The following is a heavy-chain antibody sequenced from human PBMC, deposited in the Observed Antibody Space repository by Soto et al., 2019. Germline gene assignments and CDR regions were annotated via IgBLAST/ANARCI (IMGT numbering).Heavy chain of an antibody. J-gene: IGHJ5*02. CDR1: DGSISSYY. CDR2: IYYSGST. D-gene: IGHD3-16*01. CDR3: ARARQYYDCELDP. Sequence: SETLSLTCTVSDGSISSYYWSWIRQPPGKGLEWIGYIYYSGSTYYNPSLKSRLSISLDTSENQFSLKLTSVTAADTAIYYCARARQYYDCELDPWGQGTLVTVSS. V-gene: IGHV4-59*12.